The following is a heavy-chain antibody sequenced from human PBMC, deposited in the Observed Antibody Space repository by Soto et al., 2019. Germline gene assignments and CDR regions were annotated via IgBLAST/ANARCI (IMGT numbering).Heavy chain of an antibody. V-gene: IGHV3-9*01. D-gene: IGHD4-17*01. CDR2: ISWNSGSI. CDR1: GFTFADYA. CDR3: AKAPTVTTYYFDY. J-gene: IGHJ4*02. Sequence: PGGSLRLSCAASGFTFADYAMHWVRQAPGKGLEWVSGISWNSGSIGYADSVKGRFTISRDNAKNSLYLQMNSLRAEDTALYYCAKAPTVTTYYFDYWGQGTLVTV.